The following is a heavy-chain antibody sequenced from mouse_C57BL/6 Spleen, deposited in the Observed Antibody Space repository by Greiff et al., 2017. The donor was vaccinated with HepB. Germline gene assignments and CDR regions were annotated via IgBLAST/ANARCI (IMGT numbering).Heavy chain of an antibody. D-gene: IGHD2-3*01. J-gene: IGHJ2*01. CDR2: IDPEDGET. CDR1: GFNIKDYY. CDR3: ARGSYDGYYYFDD. Sequence: EVQLQQSGAELVKPGASVKLSCTASGFNIKDYYMHWVKQRTEQGLEWIGRIDPEDGETKYDPKFQGKATKTADTSSNTAYLQLSSLTSEDTAVYYCARGSYDGYYYFDDWGQGTTLTVSS. V-gene: IGHV14-2*01.